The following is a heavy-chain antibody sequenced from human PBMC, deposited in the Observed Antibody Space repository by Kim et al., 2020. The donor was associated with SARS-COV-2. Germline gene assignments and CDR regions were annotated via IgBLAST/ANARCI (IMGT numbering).Heavy chain of an antibody. CDR3: ARGVSSGWYGAEYFQH. CDR1: GYTFTSYA. V-gene: IGHV1-3*01. CDR2: INAGNGNT. D-gene: IGHD6-19*01. Sequence: ASVKVSCKASGYTFTSYAMHWVRQAPGQRLEWMGWINAGNGNTKYSQKFQGRVTITRDTSASTAYMELSSLRSEDTAVYYCARGVSSGWYGAEYFQHWGQGTLVTVSS. J-gene: IGHJ1*01.